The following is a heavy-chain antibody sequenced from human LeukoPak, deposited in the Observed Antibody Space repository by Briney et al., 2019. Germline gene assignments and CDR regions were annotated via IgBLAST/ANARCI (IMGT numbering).Heavy chain of an antibody. Sequence: SETLSLTCTVSGGSISSYYWSWIRQPPGKGLEWIGYIYYSGSTNYNPSLKSRVTISVDTSKNQFSLKLTSVTAADTAVYYCARGGTANAFDIWGQGTMVTVSS. V-gene: IGHV4-59*12. J-gene: IGHJ3*02. D-gene: IGHD1-7*01. CDR1: GGSISSYY. CDR2: IYYSGST. CDR3: ARGGTANAFDI.